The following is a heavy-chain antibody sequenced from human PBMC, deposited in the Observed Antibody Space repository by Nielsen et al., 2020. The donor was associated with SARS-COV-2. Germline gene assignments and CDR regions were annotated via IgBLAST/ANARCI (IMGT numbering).Heavy chain of an antibody. V-gene: IGHV1-8*02. J-gene: IGHJ6*03. D-gene: IGHD2-2*01. Sequence: ASVKVSCKASGGTFSSYAISWVRQATGQGLEWMGWMNPNSGNTGYAQKFQGRVTMTRNTSISTAYMELSSLRSDDTAVYYCAREGSGVVPGPLGLGMWYLYYYMDVWGKGTTVTVSS. CDR2: MNPNSGNT. CDR3: AREGSGVVPGPLGLGMWYLYYYMDV. CDR1: GGTFSSYA.